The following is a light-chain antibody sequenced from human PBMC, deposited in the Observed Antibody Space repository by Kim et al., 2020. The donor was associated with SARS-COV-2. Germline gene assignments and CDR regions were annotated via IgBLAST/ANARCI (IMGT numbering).Light chain of an antibody. Sequence: SSELTQDPAVSVALGQTVRITCQGDSLRTYYANWYQQKPGQAPVLVIYAKNNRPSGISDRFSGSYSGTTASLTITGAQAEDEADYYGNCRDSSGFRLVFGGGTQLTVL. CDR2: AKN. J-gene: IGLJ2*01. CDR1: SLRTYY. V-gene: IGLV3-19*01. CDR3: NCRDSSGFRLV.